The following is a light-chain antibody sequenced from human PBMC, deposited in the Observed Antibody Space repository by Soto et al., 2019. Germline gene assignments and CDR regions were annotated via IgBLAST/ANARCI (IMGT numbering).Light chain of an antibody. V-gene: IGLV2-11*01. CDR2: DVS. J-gene: IGLJ1*01. Sequence: QSALTQPRSVSGSPGQSVTISCTGTSSDVGGYNYVSWYQQHPGKAPKLMIYDVSKRPSGVPDRFSGSKSCNTASLTISGLQAEDEADYYCCSYAGSYPYIFGTGTKLTV. CDR3: CSYAGSYPYI. CDR1: SSDVGGYNY.